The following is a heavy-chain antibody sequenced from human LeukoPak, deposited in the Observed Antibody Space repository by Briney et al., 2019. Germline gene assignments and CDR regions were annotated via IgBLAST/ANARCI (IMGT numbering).Heavy chain of an antibody. D-gene: IGHD3-3*01. CDR1: GGTFSSYA. J-gene: IGHJ4*02. Sequence: ASVKVSCKASGGTFSSYAISWVRQAPGQGLEWMGGIIPIFGTANYAQKFQGRVTITADESTSTAYMELSSLRSEDTAVYYCASAPGSLIRSGFPPDYWGQGTLVTVSS. CDR3: ASAPGSLIRSGFPPDY. CDR2: IIPIFGTA. V-gene: IGHV1-69*13.